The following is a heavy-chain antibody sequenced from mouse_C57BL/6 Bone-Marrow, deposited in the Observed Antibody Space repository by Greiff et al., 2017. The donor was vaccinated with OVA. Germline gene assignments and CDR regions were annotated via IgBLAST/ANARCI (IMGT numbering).Heavy chain of an antibody. CDR2: IFPGSGST. J-gene: IGHJ2*01. CDR1: GYTFTDYY. CDR3: ARSGGNYEDFDYFDY. D-gene: IGHD2-1*01. Sequence: QVQLQQSGPELVKPGASVKISCKASGYTFTDYYINWVKQRPGQGLEWIGWIFPGSGSTYYNEKFKGKATLTVDKSSSTAYMLLSSLTSEDSAVYFCARSGGNYEDFDYFDYWGQGTTLTVSS. V-gene: IGHV1-75*01.